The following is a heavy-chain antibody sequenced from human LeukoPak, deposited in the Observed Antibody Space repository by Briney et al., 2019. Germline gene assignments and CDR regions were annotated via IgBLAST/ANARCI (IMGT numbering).Heavy chain of an antibody. CDR2: NYHSGST. V-gene: IGHV4-38-2*01. CDR3: ASHPYSSTWYPFDP. CDR1: GYSISSGYY. Sequence: PSETLSLTCAVSGYSISSGYYWGWIRQPPGKGLEWIGSNYHSGSTYYNPSLKSRVTISVDTSKNQFSLKLSSVTAADTAVYYCASHPYSSTWYPFDPWGQGTLVTVSS. J-gene: IGHJ5*02. D-gene: IGHD6-13*01.